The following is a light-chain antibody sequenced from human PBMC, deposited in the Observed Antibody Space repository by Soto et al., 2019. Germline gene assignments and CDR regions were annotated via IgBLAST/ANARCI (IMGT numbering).Light chain of an antibody. CDR3: SSYTSSSTYVV. V-gene: IGLV2-14*01. CDR2: DVS. Sequence: QSALTQPASVSGSPGQSITISCTGTSSDIGCYNYVSWYQQHPGKAPKLMIYDVSNRPSGVSNRFSGSKSGNTASLTISGLQAEDEADYYCSSYTSSSTYVVFGGGTKLTVL. J-gene: IGLJ2*01. CDR1: SSDIGCYNY.